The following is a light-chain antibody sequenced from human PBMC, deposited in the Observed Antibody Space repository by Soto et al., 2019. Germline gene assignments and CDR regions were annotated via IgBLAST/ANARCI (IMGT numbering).Light chain of an antibody. CDR3: QQYNSYPIT. V-gene: IGKV1-5*01. Sequence: DIQMTQSPSTLSASVGDRVTITGRASQSISSWLAWYQQKPGKAPKLLIYDASNLESGVPSRFSGSGSGTEFTLTISSLQPDDFATYYCQQYNSYPITFGQGTRLEI. J-gene: IGKJ5*01. CDR1: QSISSW. CDR2: DAS.